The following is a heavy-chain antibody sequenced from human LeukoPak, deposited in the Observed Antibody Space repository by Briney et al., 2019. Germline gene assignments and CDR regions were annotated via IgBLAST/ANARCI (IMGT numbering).Heavy chain of an antibody. CDR2: IYYSGST. J-gene: IGHJ4*02. D-gene: IGHD4-17*01. CDR1: GGSISSSSYY. CDR3: ARRRKDYGAADY. Sequence: PSETLSLTCTVSGGSISSSSYYWGWIRQPPGKGLEWIGSIYYSGSTYYNPSLKSRVTISVDTSKNQFSLKLSSVTAADTAVYYCARRRKDYGAADYWGQGTLSPSPQ. V-gene: IGHV4-39*01.